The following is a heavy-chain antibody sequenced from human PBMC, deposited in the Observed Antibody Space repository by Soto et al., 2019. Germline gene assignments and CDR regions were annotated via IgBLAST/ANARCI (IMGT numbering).Heavy chain of an antibody. CDR1: GGSIINYY. CDR2: IYYSGTT. V-gene: IGHV4-59*08. Sequence: QVQLQESGPRLLKPSETLSLTCTVSGGSIINYYWSWIRQPPGKGLEWIGYIYYSGTTSYNPSLRSRVTISVDTSKNQFSLKLSSVTAADTAVYYCARHVPYFSSTRHCAYGMDVWGQGTTVTVSS. CDR3: ARHVPYFSSTRHCAYGMDV. J-gene: IGHJ6*02. D-gene: IGHD2-2*01.